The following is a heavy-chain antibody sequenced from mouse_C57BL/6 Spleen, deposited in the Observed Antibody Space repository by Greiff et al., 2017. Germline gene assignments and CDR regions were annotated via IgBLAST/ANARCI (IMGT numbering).Heavy chain of an antibody. D-gene: IGHD1-1*01. V-gene: IGHV1-52*01. J-gene: IGHJ1*03. CDR1: GYTFTSYW. CDR3: ARGYGSSLWYFDV. Sequence: QVQLQQPGAELVRPGSSVKLSCKASGYTFTSYWMHWVKQRPIQGLEWIGNIDPTDSETHYNQKFKDKATLTVDKSSSTAYMQLSSLTSEDSAVDYCARGYGSSLWYFDVWGTGTTVTVSS. CDR2: IDPTDSET.